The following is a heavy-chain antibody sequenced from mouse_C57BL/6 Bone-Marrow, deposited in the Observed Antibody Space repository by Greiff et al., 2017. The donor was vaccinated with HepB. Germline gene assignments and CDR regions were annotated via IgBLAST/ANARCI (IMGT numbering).Heavy chain of an antibody. D-gene: IGHD2-5*01. V-gene: IGHV5-4*01. CDR1: GFTFSSYA. J-gene: IGHJ1*03. Sequence: EVKLVESGGGLVKPGGSLKLSCAASGFTFSSYAMSWVRQTPEKRLEWVATISDGGSYTYYPDNVKGRFTISRDNAKNNLYLQMSHLKSEDTAMYYCARDYYSNYRYFDVWGTGTTVTVSS. CDR2: ISDGGSYT. CDR3: ARDYYSNYRYFDV.